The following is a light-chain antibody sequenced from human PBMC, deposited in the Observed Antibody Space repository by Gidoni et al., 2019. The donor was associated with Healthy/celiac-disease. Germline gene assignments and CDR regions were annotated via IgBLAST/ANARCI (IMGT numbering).Light chain of an antibody. CDR3: QQYNNWPPLT. CDR2: GAS. CDR1: QSVNSN. V-gene: IGKV3-15*01. J-gene: IGKJ4*01. Sequence: EIVITHSPATLSVSPGERATLSCRASQSVNSNLAWYQQKPGQAPRLLIYGASTRATGIPARFSGSGSGTEFTLTISSLQSEDFAVYYCQQYNNWPPLTFGGGTKVEIK.